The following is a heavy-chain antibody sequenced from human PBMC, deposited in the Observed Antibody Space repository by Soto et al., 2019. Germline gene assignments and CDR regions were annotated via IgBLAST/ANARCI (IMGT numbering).Heavy chain of an antibody. V-gene: IGHV3-7*03. Sequence: GSLRLSCAVSGFTFSRFWMGWVRQAPGRGLEWVANIQQDGSEKYYVDSVKGRFTMPKDNVKNSLYLQMNSLGAEDTAVYYCARVRYGGYSYYFDYWGQGALVTVSS. J-gene: IGHJ4*02. CDR3: ARVRYGGYSYYFDY. D-gene: IGHD4-17*01. CDR2: IQQDGSEK. CDR1: GFTFSRFW.